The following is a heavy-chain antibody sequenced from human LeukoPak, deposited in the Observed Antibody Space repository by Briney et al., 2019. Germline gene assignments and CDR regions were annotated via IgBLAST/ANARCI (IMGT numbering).Heavy chain of an antibody. D-gene: IGHD6-6*01. V-gene: IGHV3-11*03. CDR1: GFTFSSYE. CDR2: ISSSSSYT. CDR3: AKALVASPGNTGGP. J-gene: IGHJ5*02. Sequence: PGGSLRLSCAASGFTFSSYEMNWIRQAPGKGLKWVSYISSSSSYTNYADSVKGRFTISRDNAKNSLYLQMNSLRAEDTAVYYCAKALVASPGNTGGPWGQGTLVTVSS.